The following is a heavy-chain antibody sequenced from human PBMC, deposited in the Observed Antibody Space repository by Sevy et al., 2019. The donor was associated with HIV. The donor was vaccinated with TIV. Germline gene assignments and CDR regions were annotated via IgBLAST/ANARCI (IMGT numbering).Heavy chain of an antibody. V-gene: IGHV3-30*18. CDR3: AKWGGDYSGDSLHH. CDR2: ITSFDGSNK. D-gene: IGHD2-21*02. J-gene: IGHJ5*02. Sequence: GGSLRLSCAASGFIFSSHGMQWVRHAPGKGLEWVAAITSFDGSNKYYPDSVKGRFTISRDNSKNTVYLQMNNLRPEDTAVYYCAKWGGDYSGDSLHHWGQGILVTVSS. CDR1: GFIFSSHG.